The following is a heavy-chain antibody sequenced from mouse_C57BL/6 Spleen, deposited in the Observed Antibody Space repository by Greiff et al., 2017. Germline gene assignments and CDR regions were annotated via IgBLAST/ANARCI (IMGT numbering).Heavy chain of an antibody. CDR1: GFSFNTYA. D-gene: IGHD1-1*01. CDR2: IRSKSNNYAT. CDR3: VTTTVGAMDY. Sequence: EVQLVESGGGLVQPKGSLKLSCAASGFSFNTYAMNWVRQAPGKGLEWVARIRSKSNNYATYYADSVKDRFPISRDDSESMLYLQMNNLKPEDTAMYYCVTTTVGAMDYWGQGTSVTVSS. V-gene: IGHV10-1*01. J-gene: IGHJ4*01.